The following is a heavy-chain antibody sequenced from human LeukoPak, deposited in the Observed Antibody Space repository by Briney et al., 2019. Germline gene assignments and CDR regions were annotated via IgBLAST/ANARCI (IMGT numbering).Heavy chain of an antibody. CDR1: GFTFSSYG. CDR2: ISYDGSNK. CDR3: AKGRSGSCYSSIHY. J-gene: IGHJ4*02. Sequence: GGSLRLSCAASGFTFSSYGMHWVRQAPGKGLEWVAVISYDGSNKYYADSVKGRFTISRDISKNTLYLQMNSLRAEDTAVYYCAKGRSGSCYSSIHYWGQGSLVTVSS. V-gene: IGHV3-30*18. D-gene: IGHD2-15*01.